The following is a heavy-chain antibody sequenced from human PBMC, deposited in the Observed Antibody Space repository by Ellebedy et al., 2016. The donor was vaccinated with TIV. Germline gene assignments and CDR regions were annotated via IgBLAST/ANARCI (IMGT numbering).Heavy chain of an antibody. CDR3: ARRDGYNFGGFDY. V-gene: IGHV1-69*13. CDR1: GYDFARYS. D-gene: IGHD5-24*01. Sequence: ASVKVSCKTSGYDFARYSVSWVRQAPGQGLEWMGGIIPIFGTANYAQKFQGRVTFSVDEFTSTAYMELSSLTSEDTAVYYCARRDGYNFGGFDYWGQGTLVTVSS. J-gene: IGHJ4*02. CDR2: IIPIFGTA.